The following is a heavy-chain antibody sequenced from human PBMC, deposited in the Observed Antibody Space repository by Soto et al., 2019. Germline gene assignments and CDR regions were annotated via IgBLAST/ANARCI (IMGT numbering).Heavy chain of an antibody. J-gene: IGHJ4*02. Sequence: EVQLVESGGGLIQPGGSLRLSCAASGFIVSRNYMSWVRQAPGKGLEWVSVIYAGASTYYADSVKGRFTISRDNSKNTLYLQMNILRDEDTAVYYGVRDNWPGGYFDHLGQGTLGAVSS. V-gene: IGHV3-53*01. CDR1: GFIVSRNY. CDR3: VRDNWPGGYFDH. CDR2: IYAGAST. D-gene: IGHD3-10*01.